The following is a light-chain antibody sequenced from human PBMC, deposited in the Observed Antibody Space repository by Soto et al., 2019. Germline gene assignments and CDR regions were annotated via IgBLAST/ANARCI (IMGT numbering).Light chain of an antibody. Sequence: EIVLTQSPGTLSLSPGERATLSCRASQSVSSSYLAWYQQKPGQAPRLLIYGASSRDTGIPDSFSGSGSGKDFTLTISRLEPEDFAVYYCQQYGSSPRTFGQGTKVEIK. CDR3: QQYGSSPRT. CDR1: QSVSSSY. CDR2: GAS. J-gene: IGKJ1*01. V-gene: IGKV3-20*01.